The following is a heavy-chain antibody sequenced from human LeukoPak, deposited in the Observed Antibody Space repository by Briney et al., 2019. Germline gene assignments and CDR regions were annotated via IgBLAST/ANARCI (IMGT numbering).Heavy chain of an antibody. D-gene: IGHD1-26*01. Sequence: GGSLRLSCAASGFTFNHAWMSWVRQAPGKGLEWVGRIKSKTNGGTTDYAAPVKGRFTISRDDSKNTLYLQMNSLKTEGTAVYYCTWVGARYYFDYWGQGTLVTVSS. CDR1: GFTFNHAW. CDR3: TWVGARYYFDY. J-gene: IGHJ4*02. V-gene: IGHV3-15*01. CDR2: IKSKTNGGTT.